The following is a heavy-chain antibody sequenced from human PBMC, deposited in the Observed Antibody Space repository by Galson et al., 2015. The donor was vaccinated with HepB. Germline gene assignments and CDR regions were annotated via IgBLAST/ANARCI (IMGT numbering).Heavy chain of an antibody. CDR3: ARRQYDSGWFSCDY. CDR2: MHPGNSDT. J-gene: IGHJ4*02. CDR1: GYVFINYW. D-gene: IGHD6-19*01. Sequence: QSGAEVKKPGESLKISCKGSGYVFINYWIGWVRQMPGKGLEWVGVMHPGNSDTRYSPSFQGQVTISADKSISTAYLQWGSLKASDTAMYYCARRQYDSGWFSCDYWVQVTLVTVSS. V-gene: IGHV5-51*01.